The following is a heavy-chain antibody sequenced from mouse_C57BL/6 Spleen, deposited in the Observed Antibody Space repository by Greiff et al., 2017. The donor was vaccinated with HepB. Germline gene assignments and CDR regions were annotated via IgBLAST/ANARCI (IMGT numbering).Heavy chain of an antibody. Sequence: QVQLQQSGAELARPGASVKLSCKASGYTFTSYGISWVKQRTGQGLEWIGEIYPRSGNTYYNEKFKGKATLTADKSSSTAYMELRSLTSEDSAVYFCARHSLDGYSFAYWGQGTLVTVSA. D-gene: IGHD2-3*01. CDR1: GYTFTSYG. CDR2: IYPRSGNT. V-gene: IGHV1-81*01. CDR3: ARHSLDGYSFAY. J-gene: IGHJ3*01.